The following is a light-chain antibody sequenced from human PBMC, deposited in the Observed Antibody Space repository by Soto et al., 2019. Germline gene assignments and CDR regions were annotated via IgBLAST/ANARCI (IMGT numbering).Light chain of an antibody. V-gene: IGKV1-39*01. CDR3: QQNYDTPIT. CDR2: AAS. Sequence: DFEMTQSPSSLSAFVGDRVTMTCLASQSIGTFLSWYQQKSGRAPKLMIYAASSLQIGVPSRFSGSGSGTNFTLTISSLQPEDVATYFCQQNYDTPITFGQGTRLEI. J-gene: IGKJ5*01. CDR1: QSIGTF.